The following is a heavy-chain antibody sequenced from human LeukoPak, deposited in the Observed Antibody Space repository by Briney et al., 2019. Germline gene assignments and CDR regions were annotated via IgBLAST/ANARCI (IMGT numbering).Heavy chain of an antibody. Sequence: ASQTLSLTCTVSGGSISSGGYYWSWIRQHPGKGLEWIGYIYYSGSTYYNPSLKSRVTISVDTSKNQFSLKLSSVTAADTAVYYCARYDYDSYGYCYADYRGQGTLVTVSS. CDR1: GGSISSGGYY. CDR2: IYYSGST. J-gene: IGHJ4*02. V-gene: IGHV4-31*03. CDR3: ARYDYDSYGYCYADY. D-gene: IGHD3-22*01.